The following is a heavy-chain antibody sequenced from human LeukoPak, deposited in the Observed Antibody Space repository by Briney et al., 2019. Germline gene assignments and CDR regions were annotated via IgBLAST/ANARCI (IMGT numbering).Heavy chain of an antibody. CDR3: ARVFRPSLTVFIIRGAFDI. Sequence: PGGSLRLSCAVSGLTFSDYWMHWVRQAPGKGLVWVSRISNDGASTSYADSVKGRFTISRDNAKNTLYLQMNSLRGEDTAVYYCARVFRPSLTVFIIRGAFDIWGQGTMVTVSS. J-gene: IGHJ3*02. D-gene: IGHD3-3*01. V-gene: IGHV3-74*01. CDR2: ISNDGAST. CDR1: GLTFSDYW.